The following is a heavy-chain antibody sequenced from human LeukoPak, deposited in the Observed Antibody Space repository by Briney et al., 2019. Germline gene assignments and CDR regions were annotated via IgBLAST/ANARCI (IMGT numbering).Heavy chain of an antibody. CDR1: GFTFRSYG. CDR2: IRYDGTNK. V-gene: IGHV3-30*02. D-gene: IGHD5-18*01. J-gene: IGHJ3*02. CDR3: ARARSSYGYGDAFDI. Sequence: GGSLRLSCAASGFTFRSYGMHWVRQAPGKGLEWVAIIRYDGTNKYYADSVKGRFTISRDNSKNTLYLQMNSLRAEDTAVYYCARARSSYGYGDAFDIWGQGTMVTVSS.